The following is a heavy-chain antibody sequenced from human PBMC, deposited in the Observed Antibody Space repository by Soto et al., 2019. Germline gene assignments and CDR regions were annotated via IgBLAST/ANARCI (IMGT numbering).Heavy chain of an antibody. CDR2: ISWNSGSI. Sequence: EVQLVESGGGLVQPGRSLRLSCAASGFTFDDYAMHWVRQAPGKGLEWVSGISWNSGSIGDADSVKGRFTISRDNAKNSLYLQMNSLRAEDTALDYCAKDIAYDAFDIWGQGTMVTVSS. CDR1: GFTFDDYA. CDR3: AKDIAYDAFDI. V-gene: IGHV3-9*01. J-gene: IGHJ3*02. D-gene: IGHD3-16*01.